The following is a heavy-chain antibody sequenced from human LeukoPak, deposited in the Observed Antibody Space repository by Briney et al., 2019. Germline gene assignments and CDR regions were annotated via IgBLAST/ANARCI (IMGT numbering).Heavy chain of an antibody. D-gene: IGHD4-17*01. Sequence: SETLSLTCTVSGGSISSYYWSWIRQPPGKGLEWIGYIYYSGSTNYNPSLKSRVTISVDTSKNQFSLKLGSVTAADTAVYYCARTYGDYPYYFDYWGQGTLVTVSS. CDR2: IYYSGST. CDR3: ARTYGDYPYYFDY. V-gene: IGHV4-59*01. J-gene: IGHJ4*02. CDR1: GGSISSYY.